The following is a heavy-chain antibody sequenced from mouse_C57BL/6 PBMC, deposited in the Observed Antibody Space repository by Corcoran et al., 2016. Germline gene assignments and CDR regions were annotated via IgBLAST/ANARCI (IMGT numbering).Heavy chain of an antibody. J-gene: IGHJ1*03. CDR1: GYTFTDYY. Sequence: EVQLQQSGPELVKPGASVKISCKASGYTFTDYYMNWVKQSHGKSLEWIGDINPNNGGTSYNQKFKGKATLTVDKSSSTAYMELRSLTSEDSAVYYCASYYSNDWYFDVWGTGTTVTVSS. CDR2: INPNNGGT. D-gene: IGHD2-5*01. CDR3: ASYYSNDWYFDV. V-gene: IGHV1-26*01.